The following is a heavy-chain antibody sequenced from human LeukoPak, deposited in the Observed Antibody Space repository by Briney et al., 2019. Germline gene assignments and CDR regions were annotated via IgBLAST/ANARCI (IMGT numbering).Heavy chain of an antibody. CDR2: IKSKIDGGTT. V-gene: IGHV3-15*01. J-gene: IGHJ6*03. CDR3: TTAEFQISKLQDYYYYYMDV. D-gene: IGHD2-15*01. Sequence: GGSLRLSCAVSGFTFSNAWMSWVRQAPGKGLEWVGRIKSKIDGGTTDYAAPVKGRFTISRDDSKNTVYLQMNSLKTEDTAVYYCTTAEFQISKLQDYYYYYMDVWGKGTTVTVSS. CDR1: GFTFSNAW.